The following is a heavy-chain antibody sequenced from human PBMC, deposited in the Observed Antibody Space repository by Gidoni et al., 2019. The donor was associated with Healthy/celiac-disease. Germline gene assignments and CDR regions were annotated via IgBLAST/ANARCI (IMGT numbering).Heavy chain of an antibody. CDR1: GGTFSSYA. CDR3: ARGAVAGRLGWFDP. V-gene: IGHV1-69*01. CDR2: IIPIFGTA. J-gene: IGHJ5*02. D-gene: IGHD6-19*01. Sequence: QVQLVQSGAEVKSPGSSVKVSCKASGGTFSSYAISWVRQAPGQGLEWMGGIIPIFGTANYEQKFQGRVTITADESTSTAYMELSSLRSEDTAVYYCARGAVAGRLGWFDPWGQGTLVTVSS.